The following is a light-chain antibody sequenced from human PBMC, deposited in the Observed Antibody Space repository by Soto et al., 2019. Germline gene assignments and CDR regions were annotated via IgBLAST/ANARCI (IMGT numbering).Light chain of an antibody. CDR3: MQSVQLPYI. CDR1: QSLLHYDGQTL. V-gene: IGKV2D-29*01. CDR2: EVS. Sequence: IVLSQSPLSLSVTPGQPASISCKSSQSLLHYDGQTLLYWYLKKPGQPPHLLIYEVSNRFSGVPDRFSGIGSGTDFTLEISRVEAEDVGVYYFMQSVQLPYIFGQGIRLEIK. J-gene: IGKJ2*01.